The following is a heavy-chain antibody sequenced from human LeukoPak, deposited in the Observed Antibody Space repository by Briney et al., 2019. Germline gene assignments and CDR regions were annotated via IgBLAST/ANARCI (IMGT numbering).Heavy chain of an antibody. CDR1: GFTFSSYW. CDR2: ISYDGSNK. CDR3: AKDDYGMDV. V-gene: IGHV3-30*18. J-gene: IGHJ6*02. Sequence: GGSLRLSCAASGFTFSSYWMSWVRQAPGKGLEWVAVISYDGSNKYYGESVKGRFTISRDNAKNTLFLQMNSLRVEDTAVYYCAKDDYGMDVWGQGTTVTVSS.